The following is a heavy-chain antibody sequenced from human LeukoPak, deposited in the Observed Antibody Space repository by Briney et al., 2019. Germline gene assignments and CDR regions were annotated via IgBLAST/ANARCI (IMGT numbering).Heavy chain of an antibody. J-gene: IGHJ6*02. Sequence: PSETLSLTCTVSAGSISSYYWSWIRQPPGKGLEWIGYIYSSGSTNYNPSLKSRVTISVDTSKNQFSPKLSSVTAADTAVYYCARVDEGGYYYYGMDVWGQGTTVTVSS. CDR3: ARVDEGGYYYYGMDV. V-gene: IGHV4-59*01. CDR1: AGSISSYY. D-gene: IGHD3-16*01. CDR2: IYSSGST.